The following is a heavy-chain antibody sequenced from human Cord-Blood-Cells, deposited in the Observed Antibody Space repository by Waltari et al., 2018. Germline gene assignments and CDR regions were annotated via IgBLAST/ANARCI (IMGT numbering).Heavy chain of an antibody. CDR1: GYTFTGYY. J-gene: IGHJ3*02. D-gene: IGHD2-2*01. CDR2: INPNGGGT. V-gene: IGHV1-2*06. Sequence: QVQMVQSGAEVKKPGASVKVSCKASGYTFTGYYMHWVRQAPGQGLEWMGRINPNGGGTNYAQKFQGRVTMTRDTSISTAYMELSRLRSDDTAVYYCAGCSSTSCYVAFDIWGQGTMVTVSS. CDR3: AGCSSTSCYVAFDI.